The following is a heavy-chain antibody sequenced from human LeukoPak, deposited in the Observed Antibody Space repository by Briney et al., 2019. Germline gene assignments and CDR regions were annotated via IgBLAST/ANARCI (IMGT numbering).Heavy chain of an antibody. CDR2: IYYSGST. Sequence: PSETLSLTCTVSGGSISSYYWSWIRQPPGKGLEWIGYIYYSGSTNYNPSLKSRVTISVGTSKNQFSLKLSSVTAADTAVYYCARHKSLAYCGGDCPDAFDIWGQGTMVTVSS. J-gene: IGHJ3*02. CDR3: ARHKSLAYCGGDCPDAFDI. V-gene: IGHV4-59*08. D-gene: IGHD2-21*02. CDR1: GGSISSYY.